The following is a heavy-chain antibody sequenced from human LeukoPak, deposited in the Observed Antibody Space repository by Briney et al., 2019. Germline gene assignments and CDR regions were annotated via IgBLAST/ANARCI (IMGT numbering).Heavy chain of an antibody. CDR2: ISWNSGSI. D-gene: IGHD3-22*01. J-gene: IGHJ4*02. CDR3: AKDTGYYYDSSNYYAY. CDR1: GFTFDDYA. Sequence: GRSLRLSCAASGFTFDDYAMHWVRQAPGKGLEWVSGISWNSGSIGYADSVKGRFTISRDNAKNSLYLQMNSLRAEDTALYYCAKDTGYYYDSSNYYAYWGQGTLVTVSS. V-gene: IGHV3-9*01.